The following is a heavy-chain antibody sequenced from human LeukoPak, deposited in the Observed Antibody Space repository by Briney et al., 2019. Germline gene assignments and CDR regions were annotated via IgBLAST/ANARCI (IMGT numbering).Heavy chain of an antibody. Sequence: SETLSLTCTVSGDSITSNIYYWGWLRQPPGKELEWFGSIYYDASTYYTPSLNSRVTISLDTSKNQFSLKLRSVTAADTAVYYCARPQYYYDSNGYYYVGRPFDIWGQGTMVTVSS. CDR3: ARPQYYYDSNGYYYVGRPFDI. V-gene: IGHV4-39*07. D-gene: IGHD3-22*01. CDR1: GDSITSNIYY. CDR2: IYYDAST. J-gene: IGHJ3*02.